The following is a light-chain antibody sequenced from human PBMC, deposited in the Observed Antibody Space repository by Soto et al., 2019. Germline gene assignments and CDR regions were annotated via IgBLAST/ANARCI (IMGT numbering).Light chain of an antibody. V-gene: IGKV1-39*01. CDR2: AAS. CDR1: QSISSY. Sequence: DIQMTQSPSSLSASVGDRVTITCRASQSISSYLNWYPQKPGKAPKLLIYAASSLQSGVPSRFSGSGSGKDFTLTIISLQPEDFATYYWQQSYSTPWTFGQGTKVEIK. J-gene: IGKJ1*01. CDR3: QQSYSTPWT.